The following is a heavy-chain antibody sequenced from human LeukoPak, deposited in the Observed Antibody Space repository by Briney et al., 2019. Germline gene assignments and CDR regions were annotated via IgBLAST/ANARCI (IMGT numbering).Heavy chain of an antibody. CDR2: ISYDGGKT. CDR1: GFIFSGYA. D-gene: IGHD1-1*01. V-gene: IGHV3-30-3*01. Sequence: PGGSLRLSCAASGFIFSGYAMHWVRQAPGKGLEWVAVISYDGGKTYYADSVKGRFTISRDNAKNALYLQMNSLRAEDTALYYCAKDDHATTGPFDFWGQGTRVTVSS. CDR3: AKDDHATTGPFDF. J-gene: IGHJ3*01.